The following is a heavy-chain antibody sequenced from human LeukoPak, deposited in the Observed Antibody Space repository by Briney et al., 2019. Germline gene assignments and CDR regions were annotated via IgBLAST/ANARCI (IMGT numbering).Heavy chain of an antibody. CDR2: IVVGSGNT. Sequence: GASVKVSCKASGFTFTRSAVQWVRQARGQRLEWIGWIVVGSGNTNYAQMFQERVTITRDMSTSTACMEVSSLRSEDTAVYYCAAGNYYDSSGYYYWGQGTLVTVSS. V-gene: IGHV1-58*01. CDR3: AAGNYYDSSGYYY. CDR1: GFTFTRSA. D-gene: IGHD3-22*01. J-gene: IGHJ4*02.